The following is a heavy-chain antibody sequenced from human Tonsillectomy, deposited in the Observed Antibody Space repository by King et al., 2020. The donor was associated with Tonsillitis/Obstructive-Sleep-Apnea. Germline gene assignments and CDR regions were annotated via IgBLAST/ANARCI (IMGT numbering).Heavy chain of an antibody. Sequence: TLKESGPTLVKPTQTLTLTCTFSGFSLSTSGVGVAWIRQPPGKALEWLALIYWDDDKRYSPSLKSRLTITKDTSKNQVVLTMTNMDPVDTATYYCARTSRGYCSGTSCYKGSFDYWGQGTLVTVSS. CDR2: IYWDDDK. J-gene: IGHJ4*02. V-gene: IGHV2-5*02. CDR1: GFSLSTSGVG. D-gene: IGHD2-2*02. CDR3: ARTSRGYCSGTSCYKGSFDY.